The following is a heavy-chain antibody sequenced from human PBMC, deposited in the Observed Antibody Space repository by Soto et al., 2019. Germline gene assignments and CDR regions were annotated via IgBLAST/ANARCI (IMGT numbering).Heavy chain of an antibody. Sequence: ASVKVSCKTSGYTFSNYAISWVRQAPGQGLEWMGWISSYNSNNGDTKSAQMLQGRVTMTIDTSATTAYMELRSLRSDDTAVYYCARAELERGQVGYFGMDVWGQGGTVTVSS. J-gene: IGHJ6*02. CDR3: ARAELERGQVGYFGMDV. D-gene: IGHD1-1*01. CDR1: GYTFSNYA. V-gene: IGHV1-18*04. CDR2: ISSYNSNNGDT.